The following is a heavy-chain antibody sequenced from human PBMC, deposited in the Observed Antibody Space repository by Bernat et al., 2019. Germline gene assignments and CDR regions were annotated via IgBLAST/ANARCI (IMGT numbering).Heavy chain of an antibody. Sequence: QVQLVQSGAEVKKPGASVKVSCKASGYTFTGYYMHWVRQAPGQGLEWMGWINPNSGGTNYAQKFQGKVTMTRDTSIRTAYMELSRLRSDDTAVYDCARERVGYPRGWFDAWGQGTLVTVSS. CDR3: ARERVGYPRGWFDA. J-gene: IGHJ5*02. D-gene: IGHD3-16*02. V-gene: IGHV1-2*02. CDR1: GYTFTGYY. CDR2: INPNSGGT.